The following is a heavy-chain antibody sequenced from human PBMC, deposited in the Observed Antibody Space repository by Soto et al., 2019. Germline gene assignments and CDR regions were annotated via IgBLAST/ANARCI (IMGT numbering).Heavy chain of an antibody. CDR3: ARGTMIVVDLYYFDY. CDR1: GGSISSSSYY. V-gene: IGHV4-39*07. J-gene: IGHJ4*02. CDR2: IYYSGST. D-gene: IGHD3-22*01. Sequence: SETLSVTWTVSGGSISSSSYYWGWIRPPPGKGLEWIGSIYYSGSTYYNPSLKSRVTISVDTSKNQFSLKLSSVTAADTAVYYCARGTMIVVDLYYFDYWGQGTLVTVSS.